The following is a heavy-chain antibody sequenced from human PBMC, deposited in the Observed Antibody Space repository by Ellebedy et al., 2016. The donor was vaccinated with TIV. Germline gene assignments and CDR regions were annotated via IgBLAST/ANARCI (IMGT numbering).Heavy chain of an antibody. CDR1: GFTFGSNA. Sequence: PGGSLRLSCAASGFTFGSNAMAWVRKAPGRGLEWVSILYSGGGTYYADSVKGRFTISRDNSKNPLYLQMNSLRVEDTAVYYCASRPNGDFHFLDYWGQGTLVTVSS. V-gene: IGHV3-66*01. CDR3: ASRPNGDFHFLDY. D-gene: IGHD4-17*01. CDR2: LYSGGGT. J-gene: IGHJ4*02.